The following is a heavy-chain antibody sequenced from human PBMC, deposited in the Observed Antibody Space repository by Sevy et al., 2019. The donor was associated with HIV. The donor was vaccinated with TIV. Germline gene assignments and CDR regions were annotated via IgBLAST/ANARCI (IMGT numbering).Heavy chain of an antibody. V-gene: IGHV3-48*03. CDR1: GFTFSSYD. Sequence: GGSLRLSCTASGFTFSSYDMNWVRQAPGKGLEWVSKFSSSVSSIYYADSVKGRFTISRDNAQNSLNLQMNSLRAEDTAVYYCTRNGGAFDNGFDPWGQGTLVTVSS. CDR3: TRNGGAFDNGFDP. J-gene: IGHJ5*02. D-gene: IGHD2-8*01. CDR2: FSSSVSSI.